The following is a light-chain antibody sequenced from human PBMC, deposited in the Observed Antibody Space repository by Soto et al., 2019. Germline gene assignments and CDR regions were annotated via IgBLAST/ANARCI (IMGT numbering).Light chain of an antibody. CDR3: QQSYSTLSIS. CDR2: AAS. Sequence: DIQMTQSPSSLSASVGDRVTITCRARESISRHLNWYQQKPGKAPNLLIYAASTLQNGVPSRFSGSGSGTDFTLTISSLQPEDFANYYCQQSYSTLSISFGQGTRLEIK. V-gene: IGKV1-39*01. CDR1: ESISRH. J-gene: IGKJ5*01.